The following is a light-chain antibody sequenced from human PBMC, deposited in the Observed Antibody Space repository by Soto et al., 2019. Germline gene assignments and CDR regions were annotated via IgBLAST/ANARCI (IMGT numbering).Light chain of an antibody. CDR3: QQYNFWPLT. CDR2: GAS. J-gene: IGKJ4*01. CDR1: QFITGN. V-gene: IGKV3-15*01. Sequence: EVVMTQSPVTLSVSPGERVVLFCRASQFITGNLAWYQRKPGQGPRLLIYGASTRATGIPARFSGSWSGTEFPLTISSLQSEDLGFYYCQQYNFWPLTFSGGTKVEIK.